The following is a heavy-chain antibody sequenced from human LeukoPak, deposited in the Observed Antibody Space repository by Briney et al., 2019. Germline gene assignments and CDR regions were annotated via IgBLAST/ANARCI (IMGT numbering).Heavy chain of an antibody. CDR1: GGSITNTNY. J-gene: IGHJ4*02. CDR2: VNLQGST. V-gene: IGHV4-4*02. CDR3: AREGGPYRPLDY. Sequence: PSETLSLTCGVSGGSITNTNYWTWVRQPPGKGLEWIGEVNLQGSTNYNPSLMGRVAISVDTSENHISLQLTSVTAADTAVYYCAREGGPYRPLDYSGEGTLVTVSS.